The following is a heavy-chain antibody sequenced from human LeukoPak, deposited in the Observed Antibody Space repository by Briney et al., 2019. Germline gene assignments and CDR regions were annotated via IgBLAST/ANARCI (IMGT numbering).Heavy chain of an antibody. CDR1: GGSISSYY. CDR2: IYYSGST. D-gene: IGHD3-22*01. J-gene: IGHJ4*02. V-gene: IGHV4-59*01. Sequence: SETLSLTCTVSGGSISSYYWSWIRQPPGKGLEWIGYIYYSGSTNYNPSLKSRVTISVDTSKNQFSLKLSSVTAADTAVYYCARRQRDYYDSSGPFDYWGQGTLVTVSS. CDR3: ARRQRDYYDSSGPFDY.